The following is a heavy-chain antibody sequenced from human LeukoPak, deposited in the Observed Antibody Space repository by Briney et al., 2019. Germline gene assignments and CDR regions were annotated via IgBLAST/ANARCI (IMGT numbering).Heavy chain of an antibody. CDR3: ARLLLWFGEPDY. J-gene: IGHJ4*02. CDR1: GYTFTGYY. Sequence: ASVKVSCKASGYTFTGYYMHWVRQAPGQGLEWMGWINPNSGGTNYAQKFQGRVTMTRDTSISTAYTELSRLRSDDTAVYYCARLLLWFGEPDYWGQGTLVTVSS. V-gene: IGHV1-2*02. D-gene: IGHD3-10*01. CDR2: INPNSGGT.